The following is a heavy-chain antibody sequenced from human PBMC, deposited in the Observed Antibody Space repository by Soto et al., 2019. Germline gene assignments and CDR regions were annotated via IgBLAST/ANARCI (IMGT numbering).Heavy chain of an antibody. CDR1: GYTFTSYA. Sequence: EASVKVSCKASGYTFTSYAMHWVRQAPGQRLEWMGWINAGNGNTKYSQKFQGRVTITRDTSASTAYMELSSLRSEDTAVYYCARGRYGSGSYYNQNLLEFDYWGQGTLVTVSS. CDR2: INAGNGNT. J-gene: IGHJ4*02. D-gene: IGHD3-10*01. CDR3: ARGRYGSGSYYNQNLLEFDY. V-gene: IGHV1-3*01.